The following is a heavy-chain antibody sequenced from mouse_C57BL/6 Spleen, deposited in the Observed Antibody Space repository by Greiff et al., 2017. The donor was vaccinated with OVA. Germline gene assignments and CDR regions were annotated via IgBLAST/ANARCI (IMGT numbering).Heavy chain of an antibody. CDR1: GYAFSSYW. CDR2: VYPGDGDT. J-gene: IGHJ4*01. V-gene: IGHV1-80*01. D-gene: IGHD1-1*01. CDR3: ASSEDYYGSSYCAMDY. Sequence: QVQLQQSGAELVKPGASVKISCKASGYAFSSYWMNWVKQRPGKGLEWIGQVYPGDGDTNYNGKFKGKATLTADKSSSTAYMQLSSLTSEDSAVYVCASSEDYYGSSYCAMDYWGQGTSVTVSS.